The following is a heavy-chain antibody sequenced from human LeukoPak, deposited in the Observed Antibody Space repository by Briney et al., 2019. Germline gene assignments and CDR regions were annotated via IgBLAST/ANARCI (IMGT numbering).Heavy chain of an antibody. CDR3: ARGSPAAILGYFDY. CDR2: IIPIFGTA. Sequence: GASVKVSCKASGGTFSSYAISWVRQAPGQGLEWMGGIIPIFGTANYAQKFQGRVTITTDESTSTAYMELSSLRSEDTAVYYCARGSPAAILGYFDYWGQGTLVTVSS. D-gene: IGHD2-2*01. J-gene: IGHJ4*02. V-gene: IGHV1-69*05. CDR1: GGTFSSYA.